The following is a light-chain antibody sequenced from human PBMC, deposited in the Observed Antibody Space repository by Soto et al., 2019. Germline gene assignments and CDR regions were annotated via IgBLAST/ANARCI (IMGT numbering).Light chain of an antibody. CDR1: SSNIGRNT. J-gene: IGLJ1*01. CDR3: AAWDDSLNGLV. Sequence: QAVVTQPPSASGTPGQRVTISCSGSSSNIGRNTVDWYQHLPGTAPKPLIYSNDQRPSGVPDRFSGSKSGTSASLAISGLQSEDEADYYCAAWDDSLNGLVFGTGTKVTVL. V-gene: IGLV1-44*01. CDR2: SND.